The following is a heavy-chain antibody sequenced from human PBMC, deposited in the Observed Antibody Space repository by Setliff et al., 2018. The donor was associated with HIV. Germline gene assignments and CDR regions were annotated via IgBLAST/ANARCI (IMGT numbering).Heavy chain of an antibody. V-gene: IGHV3-21*01. J-gene: IGHJ4*02. Sequence: NPGGSLRLSCAASGFTFSSYSMNWVRQAPGKGLEWVSSITSSSSYMYYADSVKGRFTISRDNAKNSLYLQMNSLRAEDTAVYHCARDGYSYGFFDYWGQGTLVTVSS. D-gene: IGHD5-18*01. CDR2: ITSSSSYM. CDR1: GFTFSSYS. CDR3: ARDGYSYGFFDY.